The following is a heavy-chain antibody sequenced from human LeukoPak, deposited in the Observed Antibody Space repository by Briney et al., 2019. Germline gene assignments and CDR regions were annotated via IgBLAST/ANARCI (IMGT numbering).Heavy chain of an antibody. CDR2: IYYSWSS. V-gene: IGHV4-31*03. Sequence: SQTLSLTCTVSGGSINSGSSYWSWIRQHPGKGLEWIGCIYYSWSSYYNPSLKSRVTLSLDTSKNQFYLKLSSVTAADTAVYYCARDNGDYRSIYYYMDVWGKGTTVTVSS. D-gene: IGHD4-11*01. J-gene: IGHJ6*03. CDR3: ARDNGDYRSIYYYMDV. CDR1: GGSINSGSSY.